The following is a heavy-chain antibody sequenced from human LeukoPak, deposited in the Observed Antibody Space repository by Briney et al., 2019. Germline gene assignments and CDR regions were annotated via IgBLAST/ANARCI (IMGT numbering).Heavy chain of an antibody. CDR2: VRNKANGYRT. D-gene: IGHD2-15*01. V-gene: IGHV3-72*01. Sequence: GRSLRLSCAASGFTLSDHYMDGVRQAPGKGLEWVGRVRNKANGYRTEYAASVKGRFTVSGDASKSSLYRQINSLKIEDTAVYYCARSGYCGAGTCYSDYFDYWGQGTLVTVSS. CDR1: GFTLSDHY. J-gene: IGHJ4*02. CDR3: ARSGYCGAGTCYSDYFDY.